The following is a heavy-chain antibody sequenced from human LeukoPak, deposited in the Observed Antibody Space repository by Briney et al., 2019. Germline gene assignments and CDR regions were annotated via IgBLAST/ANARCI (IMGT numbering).Heavy chain of an antibody. CDR3: ARSPENYDVLTGYYGWYFDL. V-gene: IGHV3-74*01. J-gene: IGHJ2*01. CDR2: INTDGSGT. D-gene: IGHD3-9*01. CDR1: GFTFSIYW. Sequence: PGGSLRLSCAASGFTFSIYWMHWVRQAPGKGLVWVSRINTDGSGTNYADSVKGRFTISRDNAKNTLYLQMNSLRAEDTAVYYCARSPENYDVLTGYYGWYFDLWGRGTLVTVSS.